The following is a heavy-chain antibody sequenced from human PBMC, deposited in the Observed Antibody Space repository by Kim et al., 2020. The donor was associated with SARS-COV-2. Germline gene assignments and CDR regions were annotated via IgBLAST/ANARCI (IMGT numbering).Heavy chain of an antibody. D-gene: IGHD2-2*01. V-gene: IGHV3-30*03. CDR2: K. Sequence: KKYADSVKGRFPIARDDSKNTLYLQMNSLRADDTAVYYCARGLTSPLDYWGQGTLVTVSS. CDR3: ARGLTSPLDY. J-gene: IGHJ4*02.